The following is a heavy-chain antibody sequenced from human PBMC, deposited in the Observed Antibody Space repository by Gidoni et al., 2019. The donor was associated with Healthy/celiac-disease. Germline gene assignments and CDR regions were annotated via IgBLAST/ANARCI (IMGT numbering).Heavy chain of an antibody. CDR2: INPSGGST. J-gene: IGHJ6*02. CDR1: GYTFTSYY. D-gene: IGHD3-3*01. CDR3: ASARAYFTIFGVVESQPYYYYGMDV. V-gene: IGHV1-46*01. Sequence: QVQLVQSGAEVKKPGASVKVSCKASGYTFTSYYMHWVRQAPGQGLEWMGIINPSGGSTSYAQKFQGRVTMTRDTSTSTVYMELSSLRSEDTAVYYCASARAYFTIFGVVESQPYYYYGMDVWGQGTTVTVSS.